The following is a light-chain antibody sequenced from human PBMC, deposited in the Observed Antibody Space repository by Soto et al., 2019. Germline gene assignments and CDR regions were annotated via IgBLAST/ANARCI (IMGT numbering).Light chain of an antibody. V-gene: IGLV2-14*01. CDR3: SSYTSSPSYV. CDR1: SSDVGGYKY. CDR2: DVS. Sequence: QSALTQPASVSGSPGQSITISCTGTSSDVGGYKYVSWYQQHPGKAPKLMIYDVSNRPSGVSTRFSGSKSGNTASLTISGLQAEDEADYYCSSYTSSPSYVFGTGTKLTVL. J-gene: IGLJ1*01.